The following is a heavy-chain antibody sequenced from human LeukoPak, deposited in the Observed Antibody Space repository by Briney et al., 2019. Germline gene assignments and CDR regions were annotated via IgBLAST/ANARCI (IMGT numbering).Heavy chain of an antibody. V-gene: IGHV3-74*01. CDR3: ARGPGTAMVIDYYYYGMDV. CDR1: GFTFSSYW. CDR2: INSDGSST. Sequence: PGGSLRLSCAASGFTFSSYWMHWVRQAPGKGLVWVSRINSDGSSTSYADSVKGRFTISRDNAKNTLYLQMNSLRAEDTAVYYCARGPGTAMVIDYYYYGMDVWGQGTTVTVSS. J-gene: IGHJ6*02. D-gene: IGHD5-18*01.